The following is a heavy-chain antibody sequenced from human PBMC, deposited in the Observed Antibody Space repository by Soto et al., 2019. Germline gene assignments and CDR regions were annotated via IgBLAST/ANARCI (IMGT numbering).Heavy chain of an antibody. D-gene: IGHD2-2*01. CDR3: AKGTPYYYYGTDV. J-gene: IGHJ6*02. CDR1: GFTFSSYG. CDR2: ISYDGSNK. V-gene: IGHV3-30*18. Sequence: QVQLVESGGGVVQPGRSLRLSCAASGFTFSSYGMHWVRQAPGKGLEWVAVISYDGSNKYYADSVKGRFTISRDNSKNTLYLQMNSLRAEDTAVYYCAKGTPYYYYGTDVWGQGTTVTDSS.